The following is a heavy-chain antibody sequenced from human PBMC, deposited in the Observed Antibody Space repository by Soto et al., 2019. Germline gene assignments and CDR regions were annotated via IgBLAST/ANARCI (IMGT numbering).Heavy chain of an antibody. CDR2: INHSGST. D-gene: IGHD6-19*01. Sequence: SETLSLTCAVYGGSFSGYYWSWIRQPPGKGLEWIGEINHSGSTNYNPSLKSRVTISVDTSKNQFSLKLSSVTAADTAVYYCARRVAVAGELFDYWGQGTLVTVSS. CDR3: ARRVAVAGELFDY. CDR1: GGSFSGYY. V-gene: IGHV4-34*01. J-gene: IGHJ4*02.